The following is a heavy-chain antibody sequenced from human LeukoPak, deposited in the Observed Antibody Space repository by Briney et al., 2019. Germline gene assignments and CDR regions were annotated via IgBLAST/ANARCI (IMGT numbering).Heavy chain of an antibody. CDR3: AKDRSVAGTDARYYFDY. J-gene: IGHJ4*02. D-gene: IGHD1-14*01. CDR2: IWYDGKNK. CDR1: GFTFSKYA. V-gene: IGHV3-33*06. Sequence: PGGSLRLSCAASGFTFSKYAMHWVRQAPGKGLEWVAVIWYDGKNKYYADSVKGRFIISRDNSKNTLYLEMNSLRADDTAVYYCAKDRSVAGTDARYYFDYWGQGTLVIVSA.